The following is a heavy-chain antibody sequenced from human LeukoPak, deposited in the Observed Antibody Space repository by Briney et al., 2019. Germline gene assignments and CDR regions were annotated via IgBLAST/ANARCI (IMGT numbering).Heavy chain of an antibody. CDR3: ASAPVVAGSPFGY. J-gene: IGHJ4*02. D-gene: IGHD6-19*01. CDR2: IYYSGST. Sequence: SETLSLTCTVSGGSISSYYWSWIRQPPGKGLEWIGYIYYSGSTNYNPSLKSRVTISVDTSKNQFSLKLSSVTAADTAVYYCASAPVVAGSPFGYLGQGTLATVSS. CDR1: GGSISSYY. V-gene: IGHV4-59*01.